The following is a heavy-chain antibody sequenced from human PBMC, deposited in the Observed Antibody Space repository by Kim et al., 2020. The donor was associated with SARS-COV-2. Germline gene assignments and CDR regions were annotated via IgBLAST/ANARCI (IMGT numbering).Heavy chain of an antibody. V-gene: IGHV3-11*06. Sequence: GGSLRLSCAASGFTFSDYYMSWIRQAPGKGLEWVSYISSSSSYTNYADSVKGRFTISRDNAKNSLYLQMNSLRAEDTAVYYCARDCSSTSWSKHAFDIWGQGTMVTVSS. D-gene: IGHD2-2*01. J-gene: IGHJ3*02. CDR3: ARDCSSTSWSKHAFDI. CDR1: GFTFSDYY. CDR2: ISSSSSYT.